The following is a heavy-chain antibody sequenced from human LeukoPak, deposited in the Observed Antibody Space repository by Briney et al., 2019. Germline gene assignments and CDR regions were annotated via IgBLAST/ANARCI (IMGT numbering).Heavy chain of an antibody. Sequence: PGGSLRLSCAASGFTFSSYSMNWVRQAPGKGLEWVSYISSSSSTIYYADSVKGRFTISRDNAKNSLYLQMNSLRAEDTAVYYCARGFYDFTYYFDYWGQGTLVTVSS. V-gene: IGHV3-48*01. D-gene: IGHD3-3*01. J-gene: IGHJ4*02. CDR2: ISSSSSTI. CDR3: ARGFYDFTYYFDY. CDR1: GFTFSSYS.